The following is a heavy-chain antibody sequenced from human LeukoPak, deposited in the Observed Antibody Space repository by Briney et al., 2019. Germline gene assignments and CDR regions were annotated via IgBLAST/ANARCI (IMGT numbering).Heavy chain of an antibody. V-gene: IGHV1-46*01. CDR2: INPGGGTT. J-gene: IGHJ4*02. CDR1: GYTFTSCY. D-gene: IGHD5-18*01. Sequence: ASVKVSCKAPGYTFTSCYMHWVRQAPGQGLEWMGIINPGGGTTTYAQKFQGRVTMTRDTSTSTVYMELISLRSEDTAVYYCARSLHRRGYSYGDYWGQGTLVTVSS. CDR3: ARSLHRRGYSYGDY.